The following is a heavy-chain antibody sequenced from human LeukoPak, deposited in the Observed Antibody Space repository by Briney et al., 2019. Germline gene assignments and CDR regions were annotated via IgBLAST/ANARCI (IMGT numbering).Heavy chain of an antibody. CDR2: IYYSGST. CDR1: GASISSPLYY. CDR3: ARRGSGWYYFDY. J-gene: IGHJ4*02. Sequence: SETLSLNCTVSGASISSPLYYWAWIRQPPGKGLEWIGSIYYSGSTYYNPSLKSRVTISVDTSKNQFSLKLSSVTAADTAVYYCARRGSGWYYFDYWGQGTLVTVSS. V-gene: IGHV4-39*01. D-gene: IGHD6-19*01.